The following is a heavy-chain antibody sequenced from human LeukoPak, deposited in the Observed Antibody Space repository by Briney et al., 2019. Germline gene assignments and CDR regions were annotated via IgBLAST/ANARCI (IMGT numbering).Heavy chain of an antibody. D-gene: IGHD6-6*01. J-gene: IGHJ4*02. CDR3: AKGSSSSRPYYFDY. Sequence: GGSLRLSCTASGFTFSNYAMSWVRQAPGKGLEWISAITGGGDDTYHADFVKGRLTISRDNSKNTLYLQMNSLRVEDMAVYYCAKGSSSSRPYYFDYWGQGALVTVSS. CDR2: ITGGGDDT. V-gene: IGHV3-23*01. CDR1: GFTFSNYA.